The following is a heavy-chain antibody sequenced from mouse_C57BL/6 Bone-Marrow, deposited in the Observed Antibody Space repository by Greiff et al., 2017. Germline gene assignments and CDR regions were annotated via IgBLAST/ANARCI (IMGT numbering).Heavy chain of an antibody. J-gene: IGHJ2*01. D-gene: IGHD1-1*01. CDR2: IYPRSGNT. V-gene: IGHV1-81*01. CDR1: GYTFTSYG. CDR3: VGGSSSPYYFDY. Sequence: QVQLQQSGAELARPGASVKLSCKASGYTFTSYGISWVKQRTGQGLEWIGEIYPRSGNTYYNEKFKGKATLTADKSSSTAYMELRSLTSADSAVYLCVGGSSSPYYFDYWGQGTTLTVSS.